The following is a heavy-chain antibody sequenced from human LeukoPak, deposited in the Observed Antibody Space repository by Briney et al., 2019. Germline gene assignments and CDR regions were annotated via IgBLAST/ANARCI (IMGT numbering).Heavy chain of an antibody. V-gene: IGHV3-15*01. CDR2: ISTKTDGGTT. CDR1: GFTFSHAW. D-gene: IGHD2-21*02. Sequence: PGGPLRLSCTTSGFTFSHAWMTWVRQAPGKGLEWVGRISTKTDGGTTDYAAPVKGRFTISRDDSKNTLYLQMNSLKTEDTAVYYCIKSSGDWHWGQGTLVTVSS. J-gene: IGHJ4*02. CDR3: IKSSGDWH.